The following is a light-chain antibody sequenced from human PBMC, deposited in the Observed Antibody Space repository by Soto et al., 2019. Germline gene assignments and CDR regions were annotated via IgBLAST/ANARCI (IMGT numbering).Light chain of an antibody. J-gene: IGKJ1*01. CDR3: QQYNNWPRT. CDR2: GAS. Sequence: EVGLTQSPGTPSFSPGERATLSCRASQSVSSNLAWYQQKPGQAPRLLIYGASTRATGIPARFSGSGSGTEFTLTISSLQSEDFAVYYCQQYNNWPRTFGQGTKVDIK. V-gene: IGKV3-15*01. CDR1: QSVSSN.